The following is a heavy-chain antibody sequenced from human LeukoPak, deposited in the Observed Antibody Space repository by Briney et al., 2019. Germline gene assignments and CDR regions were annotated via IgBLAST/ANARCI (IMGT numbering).Heavy chain of an antibody. CDR3: ARGSSSWKPTRSSYYYGMDV. Sequence: ASVKVSCKASGGTFSSYAISWVRQAPGQGLEWMGGIIPIFGTANYAQKFQGRVTITADKSTSTAYMELSSLRSEDTAVYYCARGSSSWKPTRSSYYYGMDVWGKGTTVTVSS. CDR1: GGTFSSYA. D-gene: IGHD6-13*01. CDR2: IIPIFGTA. V-gene: IGHV1-69*06. J-gene: IGHJ6*04.